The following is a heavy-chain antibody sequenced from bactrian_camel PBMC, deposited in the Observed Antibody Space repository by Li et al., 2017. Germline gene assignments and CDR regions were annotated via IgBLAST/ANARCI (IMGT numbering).Heavy chain of an antibody. Sequence: QVQLVESGGGLVQPGGSLRLSCAASGYTGSSRCMAWFRQAPGKGLEWASSLYSSSSSTYYADTVKGRFTISRDNAKNTLYLQMNSLKTEDTAVYYCAADCPYSGSWCYDSSPEYSYWGQGTQVTVS. CDR3: AADCPYSGSWCYDSSPEYSY. CDR1: GYTGSSRC. D-gene: IGHD3*01. V-gene: IGHV3-2*01. CDR2: LYSSSSST. J-gene: IGHJ4*01.